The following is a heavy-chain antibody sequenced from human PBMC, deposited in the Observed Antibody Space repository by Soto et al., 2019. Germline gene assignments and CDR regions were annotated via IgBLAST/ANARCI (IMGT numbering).Heavy chain of an antibody. V-gene: IGHV3-9*01. CDR3: AKVRCSSTSCSAYEYYFDY. CDR1: GFTFDDYA. J-gene: IGHJ4*02. CDR2: ISWNSGSI. D-gene: IGHD2-2*01. Sequence: GGSLRLSCAASGFTFDDYAMHWVRQAPGKGLEWVSGISWNSGSIGYADSVKGRFTISRDNAKNSLYLQMNSLRAEDTALYYCAKVRCSSTSCSAYEYYFDYWGQGTLVTVSS.